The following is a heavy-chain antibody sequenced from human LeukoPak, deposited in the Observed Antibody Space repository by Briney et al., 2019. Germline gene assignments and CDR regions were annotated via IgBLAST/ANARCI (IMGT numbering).Heavy chain of an antibody. Sequence: GGSLRLSCAASGFTFSSYAMSWVRQAPGKGLEWVSAISGSGGSTYYADSAKGRFTISRDNSKNTLYLQMNSLRAEDTAVYYCAKEEQQLVPIYYYYYMDVWGKGTTVTVSS. CDR3: AKEEQQLVPIYYYYYMDV. V-gene: IGHV3-23*01. D-gene: IGHD6-13*01. CDR1: GFTFSSYA. CDR2: ISGSGGST. J-gene: IGHJ6*03.